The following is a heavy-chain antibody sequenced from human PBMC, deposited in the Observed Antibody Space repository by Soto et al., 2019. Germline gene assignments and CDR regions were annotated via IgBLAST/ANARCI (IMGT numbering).Heavy chain of an antibody. J-gene: IGHJ4*02. CDR3: ARDPPLPAAMVD. CDR2: IYHSGST. Sequence: QVQLQESGPGLVKPSGTLSLTCAVSGGSISSSNWWSWVRQPPGKGLEWIGEIYHSGSTNYNPSLKSRVTRSVDTPKNQCSLQLSSVTAADTALYYCARDPPLPAAMVDWGQGTLVTVSS. V-gene: IGHV4-4*02. D-gene: IGHD2-2*01. CDR1: GGSISSSNW.